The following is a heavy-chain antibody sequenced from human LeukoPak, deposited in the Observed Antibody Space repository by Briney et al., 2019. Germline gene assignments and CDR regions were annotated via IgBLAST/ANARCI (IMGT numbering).Heavy chain of an antibody. CDR2: IIPVLDVA. CDR1: GGTNYA. D-gene: IGHD4-17*01. Sequence: GASVKVSCKVSGGTNYALSWVRQAPGQGLEWMGGIIPVLDVANSAQKFQGRVTFTADKSTNTAYMELSSLRSEDTAMYFCARGDSDDSGDFRPFEFWGQGTRVTVSS. V-gene: IGHV1-69*10. J-gene: IGHJ4*02. CDR3: ARGDSDDSGDFRPFEF.